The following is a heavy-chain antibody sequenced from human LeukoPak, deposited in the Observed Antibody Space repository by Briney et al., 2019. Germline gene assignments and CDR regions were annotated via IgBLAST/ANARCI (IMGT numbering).Heavy chain of an antibody. J-gene: IGHJ4*02. Sequence: GGSLRLSCVVSGFTVSSSYMSWVRQAPGKGLEWVSSISSSSSYIYYADSVKGRFTISRDNAKNSLYLQMNSLRAEDTAVYYCARESSRSGFDYWGQGTLVTVSS. CDR2: ISSSSSYI. CDR1: GFTVSSSY. D-gene: IGHD6-13*01. V-gene: IGHV3-21*01. CDR3: ARESSRSGFDY.